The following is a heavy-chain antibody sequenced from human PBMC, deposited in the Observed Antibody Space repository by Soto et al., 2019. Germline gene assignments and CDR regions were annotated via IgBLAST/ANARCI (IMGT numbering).Heavy chain of an antibody. V-gene: IGHV4-59*02. Sequence: PSETLSLTCRVSCGSVSSYWWSWIRQPPGKGLEWIGYIYYTGSTNYSPSLKGRVTISLDASKSQFSLKLTSVTAADTAVYYCARGPGASDYYFDYWGPGTLVTVSS. CDR3: ARGPGASDYYFDY. J-gene: IGHJ4*02. CDR1: CGSVSSYW. D-gene: IGHD3-10*01. CDR2: IYYTGST.